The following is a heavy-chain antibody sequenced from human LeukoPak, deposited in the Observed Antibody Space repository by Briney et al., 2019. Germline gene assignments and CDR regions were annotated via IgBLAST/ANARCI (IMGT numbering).Heavy chain of an antibody. V-gene: IGHV3-23*01. J-gene: IGHJ4*02. CDR2: ISGSGGNT. D-gene: IGHD3-9*01. Sequence: PGGSPRLSCAASGFTFSTYAMTWVRQAPGKGLEWVSSISGSGGNTYYADSVKGRFTISRDNSKNTLYLQMNSLRAEDTAVYYCAKPEVRYFDWLLYFDQWGQGTLVTVSS. CDR1: GFTFSTYA. CDR3: AKPEVRYFDWLLYFDQ.